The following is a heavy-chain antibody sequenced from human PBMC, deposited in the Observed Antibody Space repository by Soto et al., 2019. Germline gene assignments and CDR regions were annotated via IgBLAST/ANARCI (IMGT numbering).Heavy chain of an antibody. J-gene: IGHJ4*02. CDR3: VKDGGYCSSATCYSPRNHYFDS. CDR2: IKFDGSEK. D-gene: IGHD2-2*01. Sequence: GGSLRLSCVASGFSFSDYWMSWVRQAPGKGPEWVANIKFDGSEKQYVDSVRGRFSISRDNYRNSLFLQMNSLRAGDTAIYYCVKDGGYCSSATCYSPRNHYFDSWGQGTLVTVSS. CDR1: GFSFSDYW. V-gene: IGHV3-7*03.